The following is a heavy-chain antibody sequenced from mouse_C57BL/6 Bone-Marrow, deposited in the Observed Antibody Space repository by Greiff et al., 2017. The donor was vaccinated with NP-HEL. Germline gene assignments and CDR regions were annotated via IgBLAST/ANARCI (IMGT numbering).Heavy chain of an antibody. CDR2: IDPEDGDT. CDR1: GFNITDYY. Sequence: EVQLQQSGAELVRPGASVKLSCTASGFNITDYYMHWVKQRPEQGLEWIGRIDPEDGDTEYAPKFQGKATMTADTSSNTAYLQLSSLTSEDTAVYYCTTIFSYYYGSSYDDYWGQGTTLTVSS. J-gene: IGHJ2*01. D-gene: IGHD1-1*01. CDR3: TTIFSYYYGSSYDDY. V-gene: IGHV14-1*01.